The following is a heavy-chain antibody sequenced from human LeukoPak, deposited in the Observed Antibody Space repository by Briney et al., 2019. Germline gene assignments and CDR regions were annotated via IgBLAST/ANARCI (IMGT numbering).Heavy chain of an antibody. D-gene: IGHD3-10*01. CDR3: ARGGGAIPNPSLDY. V-gene: IGHV1-2*02. J-gene: IGHJ4*02. CDR2: INPNSGGT. Sequence: ASVKVSCKASGYTFTGYYMHWVRQPPGQGLEWMGWINPNSGGTNCAQKFQGRLTMTRDTSFSTSYMELSRLRSDDTAVYYCARGGGAIPNPSLDYWGQGTLVTVSS. CDR1: GYTFTGYY.